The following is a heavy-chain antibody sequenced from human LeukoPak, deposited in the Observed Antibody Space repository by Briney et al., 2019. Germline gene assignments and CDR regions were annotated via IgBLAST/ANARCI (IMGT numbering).Heavy chain of an antibody. CDR3: ATTAAGAPYYYYYMDV. D-gene: IGHD6-13*01. J-gene: IGHJ6*03. CDR1: GYTLTELS. V-gene: IGHV1-24*01. Sequence: ASVKVSCKVSGYTLTELSMQWVRQAPGKGLEWMGGFDPEDGETIYAQKFQGRVTMTEDTSTDTAYMELSSLRSEDTAVYSCATTAAGAPYYYYYMDVWGKGTTVTVSS. CDR2: FDPEDGET.